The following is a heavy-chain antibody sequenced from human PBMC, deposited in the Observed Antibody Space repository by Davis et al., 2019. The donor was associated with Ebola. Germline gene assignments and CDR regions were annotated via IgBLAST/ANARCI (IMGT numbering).Heavy chain of an antibody. CDR3: ARGSSNYDFWSGYWVGYFDY. J-gene: IGHJ4*02. CDR2: ISSSSSYI. V-gene: IGHV3-21*04. D-gene: IGHD3-3*01. CDR1: GFTFSSYS. Sequence: GESLKISCAASGFTFSSYSMNWVRQAPGKGLEWVSSISSSSSYIYYADSVKGRFTISRDNAKNSLYLQMNSLRAEDTAVYYCARGSSNYDFWSGYWVGYFDYWGQGTLVTVSS.